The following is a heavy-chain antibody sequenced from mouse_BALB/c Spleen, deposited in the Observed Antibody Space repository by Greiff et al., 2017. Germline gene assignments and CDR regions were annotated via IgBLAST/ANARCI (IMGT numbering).Heavy chain of an antibody. CDR1: GYSITSDYA. Sequence: EVQLKESGPGLVKPSQSLSLTCTVTGYSITSDYAWNWIRQFPGNKLEWMGYISYSGSTSYNPSLKSRISITRDTSKNQFFLQLNSVTTEDTATYYCASGGLHYYGRFDYWGQGTTLTVSS. J-gene: IGHJ2*01. D-gene: IGHD1-2*01. V-gene: IGHV3-2*02. CDR2: ISYSGST. CDR3: ASGGLHYYGRFDY.